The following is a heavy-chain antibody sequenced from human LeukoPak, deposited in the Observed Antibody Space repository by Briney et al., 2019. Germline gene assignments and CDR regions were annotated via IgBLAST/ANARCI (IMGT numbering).Heavy chain of an antibody. CDR2: ISPYNGNT. CDR3: ARGETRNDY. Sequence: ASVKVSCKASGYTFTGYYIHWVRQAPGQGLEWMGWISPYNGNTNFAQKLQGRVTLTTDTSTSTAYLELRSLRSDDTAVYYCARGETRNDYWGQGTLVTVSS. CDR1: GYTFTGYY. V-gene: IGHV1-18*04. D-gene: IGHD3-16*01. J-gene: IGHJ4*02.